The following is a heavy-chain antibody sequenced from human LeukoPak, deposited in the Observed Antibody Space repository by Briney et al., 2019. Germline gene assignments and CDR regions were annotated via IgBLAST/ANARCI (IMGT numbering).Heavy chain of an antibody. Sequence: GSLRLSCAASEFTLSSFTMHWVRHNPGKGLEWVAVISYDESQKWYADSVKGRFTISRDISKNTLYLEMDSLRGEDTAVYYCARAYDSSWHNFDYWGQGSLVTVSS. CDR1: EFTLSSFT. D-gene: IGHD6-13*01. CDR2: ISYDESQK. CDR3: ARAYDSSWHNFDY. J-gene: IGHJ4*02. V-gene: IGHV3-30-3*01.